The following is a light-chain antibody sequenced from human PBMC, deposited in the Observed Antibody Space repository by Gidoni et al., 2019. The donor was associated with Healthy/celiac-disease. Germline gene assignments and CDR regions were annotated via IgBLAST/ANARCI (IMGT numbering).Light chain of an antibody. CDR1: QSISSW. CDR3: QQYNSYSVT. V-gene: IGKV1-5*03. Sequence: DIQMPHSPSTLSASVGDRVTITCRASQSISSWLAWYQQKPGKAPKLLIYKASSLESGVPSRFSGSGSGTEFTLTISSLQPDDFATYYCQQYNSYSVTFGPGTKVDIK. J-gene: IGKJ3*01. CDR2: KAS.